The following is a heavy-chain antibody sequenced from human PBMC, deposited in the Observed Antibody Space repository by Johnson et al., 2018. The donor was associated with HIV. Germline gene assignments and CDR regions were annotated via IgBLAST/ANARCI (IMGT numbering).Heavy chain of an antibody. CDR3: ARDWEGYAFDI. CDR1: GFTFSNYA. Sequence: VQLVESGGGLLQPGESLRLSCAGSGFTFSNYAMSWVRQAPGKGLEWVSGISDSGGNTYYADSVKGRFTISRDNSKNTLDLQMNRLRAQDTAVYYCARDWEGYAFDIWGQGTMVTVSS. CDR2: ISDSGGNT. D-gene: IGHD1-26*01. J-gene: IGHJ3*02. V-gene: IGHV3-23*04.